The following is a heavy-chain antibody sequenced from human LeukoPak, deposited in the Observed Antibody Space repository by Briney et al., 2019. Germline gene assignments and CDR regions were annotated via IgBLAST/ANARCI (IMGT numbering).Heavy chain of an antibody. D-gene: IGHD6-19*01. CDR2: IYHSGST. J-gene: IGHJ4*02. CDR1: GGSLSSGGYY. V-gene: IGHV4-30-2*01. Sequence: SQTLSLTCTVSGGSLSSGGYYWSWIRQPPGKGLEWIGYIYHSGSTYYNPSLKSRVTISVDRSKNQFSLKLSSVTAADTAVYYCARGAAIAVAGTCFDYWGQGTLVTVSS. CDR3: ARGAAIAVAGTCFDY.